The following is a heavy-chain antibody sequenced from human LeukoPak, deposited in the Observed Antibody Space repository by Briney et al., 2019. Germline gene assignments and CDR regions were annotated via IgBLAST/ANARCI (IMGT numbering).Heavy chain of an antibody. J-gene: IGHJ3*02. CDR2: IHHSGST. D-gene: IGHD6-13*01. CDR3: ARDQSVRLLQTSSTYFKHVFAI. Sequence: KPSETLSLTCAVSGGSISSNKWWSWVRPPPGKGLEWIGEIHHSGSTNYNPSLKSRVTIVVDKSKSQFSLKVRSVTAADTAVYYCARDQSVRLLQTSSTYFKHVFAIWGQGSMVTVSS. CDR1: GGSISSNKW. V-gene: IGHV4-4*02.